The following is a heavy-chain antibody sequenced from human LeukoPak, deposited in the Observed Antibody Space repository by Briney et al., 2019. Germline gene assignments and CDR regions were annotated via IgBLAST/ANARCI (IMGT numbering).Heavy chain of an antibody. CDR3: ATDSSSWYGGDY. CDR2: IIPIFGTA. D-gene: IGHD6-13*01. Sequence: GASVKVSCKASGGTFSSYAISWVRQAPGQGLERMGGIIPIFGTANYAQKFQGRVTITADESTSTAYMELSSLRSEDTAVYYCATDSSSWYGGDYWGQGTLVTVSS. V-gene: IGHV1-69*13. J-gene: IGHJ4*02. CDR1: GGTFSSYA.